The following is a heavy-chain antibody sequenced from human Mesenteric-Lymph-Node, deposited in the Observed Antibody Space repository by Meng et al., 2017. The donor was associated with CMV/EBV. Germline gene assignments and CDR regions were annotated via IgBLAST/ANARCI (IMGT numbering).Heavy chain of an antibody. D-gene: IGHD3-22*01. J-gene: IGHJ3*02. V-gene: IGHV1-18*01. CDR2: ISAYSGNT. CDR1: GYTFTTYG. CDR3: ARGHHILIYYYDSTEGAFDI. Sequence: ASVKVSCKASGYTFTTYGINWVRQAPGQGLEWMGWISAYSGNTKYAQKFQGRVTMTTDTSTSTAYMELRGLRSDDTAVYYCARGHHILIYYYDSTEGAFDIWGQGTMVTVSS.